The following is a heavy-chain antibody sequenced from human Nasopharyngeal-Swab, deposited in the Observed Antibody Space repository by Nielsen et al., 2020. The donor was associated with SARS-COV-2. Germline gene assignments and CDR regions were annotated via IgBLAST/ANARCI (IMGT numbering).Heavy chain of an antibody. Sequence: VSVKVSCKVSGYTLTELSMHWVRQAPGKGLEWMGGFDPEDGETIYAQKFQGRVTMTEDTSTDTAYMELSSLRSEDTAVYYCATGTLLTSGYQGWWFDPWGQGTLVTVSS. J-gene: IGHJ5*02. D-gene: IGHD3-3*01. V-gene: IGHV1-24*01. CDR2: FDPEDGET. CDR3: ATGTLLTSGYQGWWFDP. CDR1: GYTLTELS.